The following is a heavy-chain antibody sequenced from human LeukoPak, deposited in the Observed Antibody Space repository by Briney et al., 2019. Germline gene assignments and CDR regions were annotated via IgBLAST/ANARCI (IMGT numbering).Heavy chain of an antibody. Sequence: SETLSLTCSVSGDSIYSYCWIWIRQPPGKGLEWIGHVYSSGNTNYNPSLRSRVTISVDSSKSQFSLRLTSVTAADTAVYFCARGPALRVGRGYYYMDAWGKGTTVIVSS. J-gene: IGHJ6*03. V-gene: IGHV4-59*01. CDR1: GDSIYSYC. CDR2: VYSSGNT. CDR3: ARGPALRVGRGYYYMDA. D-gene: IGHD2-2*01.